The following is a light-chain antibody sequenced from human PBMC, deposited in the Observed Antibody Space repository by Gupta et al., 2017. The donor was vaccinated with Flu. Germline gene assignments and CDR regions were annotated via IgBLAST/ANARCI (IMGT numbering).Light chain of an antibody. CDR3: QTWGTGIHV. V-gene: IGLV4-69*01. CDR2: LNSDGSH. CDR1: SGHSNYA. J-gene: IGLJ3*02. Sequence: QLVLTHSPSASASLGASVKLTCTLSSGHSNYAIAWHQQQPEKGPRFLMKLNSDGSHNKGDGIPDRFSGSSSGAERYLTISSLQAEDEADYYCQTWGTGIHVFGGGTKLTVL.